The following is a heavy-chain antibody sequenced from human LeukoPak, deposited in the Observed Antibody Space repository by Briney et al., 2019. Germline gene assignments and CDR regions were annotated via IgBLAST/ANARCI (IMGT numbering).Heavy chain of an antibody. CDR1: GFTFNNYN. CDR3: ARDYYYDSSGYWDCYFDY. V-gene: IGHV3-33*08. CDR2: IWYDGSNK. D-gene: IGHD3-22*01. Sequence: GVSLRLSCAASGFTFNNYNMNWVRQAPGKGLEWVAVIWYDGSNKYYADSVKGRFTISRDNSKNTLYLEMNSLRAEDTAVYYCARDYYYDSSGYWDCYFDYWGQGTLVSVSS. J-gene: IGHJ4*02.